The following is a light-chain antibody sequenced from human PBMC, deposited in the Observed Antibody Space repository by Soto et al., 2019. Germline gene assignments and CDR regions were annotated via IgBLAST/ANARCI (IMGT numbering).Light chain of an antibody. CDR2: GAS. CDR1: QSVSSN. Sequence: EIVMTQSPATLSVSPGERATLSCRASQSVSSNLAWYQQKPGQAPRLLIYGASTRATGIPARFSGSGSGTEFTLTMSSLQSEDFAVYYCQQYNNWPPVFGPGTKVDIK. J-gene: IGKJ3*01. V-gene: IGKV3-15*01. CDR3: QQYNNWPPV.